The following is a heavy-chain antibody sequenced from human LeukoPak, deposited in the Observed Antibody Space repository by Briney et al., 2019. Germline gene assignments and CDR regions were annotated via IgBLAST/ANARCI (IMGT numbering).Heavy chain of an antibody. J-gene: IGHJ3*02. CDR3: AAESRSYRGTDAFDI. Sequence: ASVKVSCKASGFTFTSSAMQWVRQARGQRLEWIGWIVVGSGNTNYAQKFQERVTITRDMSTSTAYMELSSLRSEDTAVYYCAAESRSYRGTDAFDIWGQGTMVTVSS. V-gene: IGHV1-58*02. CDR2: IVVGSGNT. CDR1: GFTFTSSA. D-gene: IGHD1-26*01.